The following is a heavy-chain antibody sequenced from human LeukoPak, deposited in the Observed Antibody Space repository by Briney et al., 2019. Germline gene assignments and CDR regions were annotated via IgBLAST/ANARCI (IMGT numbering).Heavy chain of an antibody. V-gene: IGHV4-59*04. D-gene: IGHD3-22*01. Sequence: SETLSLTCTVSGGSISSYYWSWIRQPPGKGLEWIGYIYYSGSTHYNPSLKSRVTMSVDTSKNQFSLKLSSVTAVDTAVYYCAVYDSRSGYFQNWGQGTLVTVSS. CDR2: IYYSGST. J-gene: IGHJ1*01. CDR1: GGSISSYY. CDR3: AVYDSRSGYFQN.